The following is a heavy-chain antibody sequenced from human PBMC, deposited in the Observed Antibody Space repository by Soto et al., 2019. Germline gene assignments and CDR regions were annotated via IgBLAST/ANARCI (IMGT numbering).Heavy chain of an antibody. J-gene: IGHJ4*02. D-gene: IGHD3-9*01. V-gene: IGHV4-31*03. CDR1: GGSISTAYYY. CDR2: IYYIGDT. Sequence: QVQLQESGPGLVKPSQTLSLTCTVSGGSISTAYYYWSWIRQHPGKGLEWIGYIYYIGDTNYNPSLKSRVSRSGDTSKNQFALRLNSVTAADTAVYYCASLTKDLDSWGPGTLVTVSS. CDR3: ASLTKDLDS.